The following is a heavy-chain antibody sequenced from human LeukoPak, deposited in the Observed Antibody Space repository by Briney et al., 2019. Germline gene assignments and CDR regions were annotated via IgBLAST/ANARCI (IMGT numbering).Heavy chain of an antibody. J-gene: IGHJ4*02. CDR2: TNPNSGVT. CDR3: ARAHMTTVTLGDY. CDR1: GYTLTDYY. V-gene: IGHV1-2*02. D-gene: IGHD4-11*01. Sequence: ASVKVSCEASGYTLTDYYIHWVRQAPGQGLEWMGWTNPNSGVTNYAQKFQGRVTLTRDTPISTAYMEVSRLRSDDTAVYYCARAHMTTVTLGDYWGQGTLVTVSS.